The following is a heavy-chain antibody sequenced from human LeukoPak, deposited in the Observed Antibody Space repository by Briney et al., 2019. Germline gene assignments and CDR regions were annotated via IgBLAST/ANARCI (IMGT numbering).Heavy chain of an antibody. Sequence: SETLSLTCTVSGGSISSSSYYWGWIRQPPGKGLEWIGSIYYSGSTYYNPSLKSRVTISVDTSKNQFSLKLSSVTAADTAVYYCARQDSIINHFDYWGQGTLVTASS. J-gene: IGHJ4*02. V-gene: IGHV4-39*01. D-gene: IGHD3-10*01. CDR2: IYYSGST. CDR1: GGSISSSSYY. CDR3: ARQDSIINHFDY.